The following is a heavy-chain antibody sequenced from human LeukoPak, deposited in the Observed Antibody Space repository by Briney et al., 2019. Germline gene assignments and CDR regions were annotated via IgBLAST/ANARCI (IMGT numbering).Heavy chain of an antibody. CDR1: GFTFNHYW. CDR3: ARPGRGPGDFYYMDV. J-gene: IGHJ6*03. Sequence: GGSLRLSCAASGFTFNHYWMSWVRQIPGTGLEWVSSISSGNTYIKYADSVKGRFTSSRDDAKSSLFLQMNSLRADDTAVYYCARPGRGPGDFYYMDVWGKGTTVTVSS. D-gene: IGHD1-14*01. CDR2: ISSGNTYI. V-gene: IGHV3-21*06.